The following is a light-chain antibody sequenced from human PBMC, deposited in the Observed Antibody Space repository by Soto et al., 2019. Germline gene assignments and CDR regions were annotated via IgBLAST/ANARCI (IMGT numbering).Light chain of an antibody. Sequence: INMPQSLSSLSASVRYRVTITCRXSQSMSSYLNRYQQKPGKAPKLLIYAASSLQSGVPSRFSGRGSGTDFTLTISSLQPEDFATYYCQQSYSTPSITFGQGTRLDI. CDR1: QSMSSY. CDR3: QQSYSTPSIT. V-gene: IGKV1-39*01. CDR2: AAS. J-gene: IGKJ5*01.